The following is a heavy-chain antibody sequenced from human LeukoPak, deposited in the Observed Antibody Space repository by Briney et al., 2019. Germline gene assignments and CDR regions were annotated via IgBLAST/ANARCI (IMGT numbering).Heavy chain of an antibody. CDR2: ISYDGSNK. Sequence: GRSLRLSCAASGFTFSSSVMPWVRQAPGKGLEWVAVISYDGSNKYFADSVKGRFTISRDNSRNTLYLQMNSLRPEDTAVYYCATDLVEIIPGYWGQGTLVTVSS. D-gene: IGHD2-2*01. V-gene: IGHV3-30*04. J-gene: IGHJ4*02. CDR1: GFTFSSSV. CDR3: ATDLVEIIPGY.